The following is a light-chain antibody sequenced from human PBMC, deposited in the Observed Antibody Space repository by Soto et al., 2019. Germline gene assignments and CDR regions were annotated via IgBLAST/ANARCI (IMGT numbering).Light chain of an antibody. Sequence: IVLKLSPDTLSLSPGERATLSCRASQSVTTYLAWYQQKPGQAPRLLIYDASNRATGIPARFSGSGSGTDFTLTISSLEPEDFAVYYCQQRSNWPPLISFGQGTRLEIK. V-gene: IGKV3-11*01. CDR1: QSVTTY. CDR3: QQRSNWPPLIS. J-gene: IGKJ5*01. CDR2: DAS.